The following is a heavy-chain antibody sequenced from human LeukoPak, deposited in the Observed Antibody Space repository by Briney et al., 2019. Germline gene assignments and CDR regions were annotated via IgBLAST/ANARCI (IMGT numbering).Heavy chain of an antibody. V-gene: IGHV3-21*01. CDR1: GFTFSSYS. CDR3: ARDRGSGWHTFDY. D-gene: IGHD6-19*01. CDR2: ISSSSSYK. Sequence: GGSLRLSCAASGFTFSSYSMNWVRQAPGKGLEWVSSISSSSSYKYYADSVKGRFTISRDNAKNSLFLQMNSLRAEDTAVYYCARDRGSGWHTFDYWGQGTLVTVSS. J-gene: IGHJ4*02.